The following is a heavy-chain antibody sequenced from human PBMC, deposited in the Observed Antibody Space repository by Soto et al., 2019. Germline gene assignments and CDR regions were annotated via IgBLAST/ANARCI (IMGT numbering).Heavy chain of an antibody. V-gene: IGHV1-46*01. J-gene: IGHJ4*02. CDR1: GYTFTRYY. CDR2: INPSGGST. CDR3: ARVGGYSYGGVDY. Sequence: QVQLVQSGAEVKKPGASVKVSCKASGYTFTRYYMHWVRQAPGQGLEWMGIINPSGGSTTYAQKFQGRVTRPRDTSTSAVSMELSSLRSEDTAVYSCARVGGYSYGGVDYWGQGTLVTVSS. D-gene: IGHD5-18*01.